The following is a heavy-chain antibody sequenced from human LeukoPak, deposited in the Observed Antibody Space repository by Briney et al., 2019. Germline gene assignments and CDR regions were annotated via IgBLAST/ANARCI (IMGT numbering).Heavy chain of an antibody. CDR2: VSGDGSST. CDR1: GFTFSTFW. J-gene: IGHJ4*02. Sequence: GGSLRLSCAASGFTFSTFWMHWVRQVPGKGLLWVSRVSGDGSSTKYADSLKGRFTISRDNAKNTLYLQMNSLRAEDTAVYSCARASTTVPNLLDNWGQGTLVTVSS. V-gene: IGHV3-74*03. D-gene: IGHD4-17*01. CDR3: ARASTTVPNLLDN.